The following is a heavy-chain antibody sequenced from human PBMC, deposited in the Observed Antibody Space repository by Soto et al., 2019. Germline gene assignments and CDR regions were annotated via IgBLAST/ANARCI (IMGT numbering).Heavy chain of an antibody. CDR2: IVVGSGNT. Sequence: SVKVSCKASGFTFTSSAVQWVRQARGQRLEWIGWIVVGSGNTNYAQKFQERVTITRDMSTSTAYMELSSLRSEDTAVYYCAAGIGAPVAFDIWGQGTTVTVSS. CDR3: AAGIGAPVAFDI. J-gene: IGHJ3*02. CDR1: GFTFTSSA. V-gene: IGHV1-58*01. D-gene: IGHD4-17*01.